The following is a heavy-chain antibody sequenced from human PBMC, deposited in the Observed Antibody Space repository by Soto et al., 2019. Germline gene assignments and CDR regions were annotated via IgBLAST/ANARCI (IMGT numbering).Heavy chain of an antibody. Sequence: SETLSLTCTVSGGSISSGGYYWSWIRQHPGKGLEWIGYIYYSGSTYYNPSLKSRVTISVDTSKNQFSLKLSSVTAADTAVYYCARGCSGGSCYSYFGGMDVWGQGTTVTVSS. CDR2: IYYSGST. D-gene: IGHD2-15*01. CDR3: ARGCSGGSCYSYFGGMDV. V-gene: IGHV4-31*03. J-gene: IGHJ6*02. CDR1: GGSISSGGYY.